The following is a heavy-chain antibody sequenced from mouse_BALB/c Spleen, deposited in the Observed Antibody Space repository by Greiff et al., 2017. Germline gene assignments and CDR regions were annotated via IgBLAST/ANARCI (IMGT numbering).Heavy chain of an antibody. V-gene: IGHV5-6-4*01. CDR2: ISSGGSYT. Sequence: EVMLVESGGGLVKPGGSLKLSCAASGFTFSSYTMSWVRQTPEKRLEWVATISSGGSYTYYPDSVKGRFTISRDNAKNTLYLQMSSLKSEDTAMYYCTKDYGLDYWGQGTTLTVSS. J-gene: IGHJ2*01. D-gene: IGHD1-1*01. CDR1: GFTFSSYT. CDR3: TKDYGLDY.